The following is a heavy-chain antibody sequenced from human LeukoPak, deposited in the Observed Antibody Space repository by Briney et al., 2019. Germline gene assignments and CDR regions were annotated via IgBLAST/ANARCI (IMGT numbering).Heavy chain of an antibody. CDR2: IYHSGST. CDR3: ARSYHDSSGYSAFDY. D-gene: IGHD3-22*01. Sequence: SETLSLTCAVSGYSISSGYYWGWMRQPPGKGLEWIGSIYHSGSTYYNPSLKSRVTISVDRSKNQFSLKLSSVTAADTAVYYCARSYHDSSGYSAFDYWGQGTLVTASS. CDR1: GYSISSGYY. V-gene: IGHV4-38-2*01. J-gene: IGHJ4*02.